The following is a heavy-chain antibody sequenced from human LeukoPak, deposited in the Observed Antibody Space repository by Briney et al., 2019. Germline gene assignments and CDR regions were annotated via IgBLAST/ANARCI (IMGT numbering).Heavy chain of an antibody. V-gene: IGHV5-51*01. Sequence: GESLKISCEGSGYNFSNCLIGWVRQMPGKGLEWMGIIYPGDSDTRYGPSFQGQVTTSADKSISTAYLQWSSLKASDTAMYYCARHGGGGSGGNSGFDYWGQGTLVTVSS. CDR3: ARHGGGGSGGNSGFDY. D-gene: IGHD4-23*01. J-gene: IGHJ4*02. CDR2: IYPGDSDT. CDR1: GYNFSNCL.